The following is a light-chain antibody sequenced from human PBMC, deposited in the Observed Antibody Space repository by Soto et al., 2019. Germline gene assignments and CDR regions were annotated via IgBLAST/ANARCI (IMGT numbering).Light chain of an antibody. CDR1: QSVSNNY. CDR2: GAS. J-gene: IGKJ1*01. V-gene: IGKV3-20*01. CDR3: QQYGSSGT. Sequence: EIVLTQSPCSLSLSPVEIATLSCRASQSVSNNYLAWYQQKPGQAPRLLIYGASNRATGIPDRFSGSGSGTDFTLTISRLEPEDFAVYYCQQYGSSGTFGQGTKVDTK.